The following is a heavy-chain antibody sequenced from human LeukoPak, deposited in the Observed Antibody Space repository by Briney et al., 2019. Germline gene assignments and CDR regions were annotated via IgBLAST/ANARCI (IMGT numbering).Heavy chain of an antibody. CDR1: GFTFSDYC. CDR2: ISSSGSTI. Sequence: GGSLRLSCAASGFTFSDYCMSWIRQAPGKGLEWVSYISSSGSTIYYADSVKGRFTISRDNSKNTLYLQMNSLRAEDTAVYYCARDWIAVAAQGGYFDYWGQGTLVTVSS. V-gene: IGHV3-11*04. J-gene: IGHJ4*02. CDR3: ARDWIAVAAQGGYFDY. D-gene: IGHD6-19*01.